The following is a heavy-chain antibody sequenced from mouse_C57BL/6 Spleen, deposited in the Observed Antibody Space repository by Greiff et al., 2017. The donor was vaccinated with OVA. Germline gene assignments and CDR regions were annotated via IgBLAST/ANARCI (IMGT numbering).Heavy chain of an antibody. J-gene: IGHJ3*01. V-gene: IGHV1-82*01. CDR3: ARYNDGYPAWFAY. CDR1: GYAFSSSW. D-gene: IGHD2-3*01. CDR2: IYPGDGDT. Sequence: QVQLQQSGPELVKPGASVKISCKASGYAFSSSWMNWVKQRPGKGLEWIGRIYPGDGDTNYNGKFKGKATLTADKSSSTAYMQLSSLTSEDSAVYFCARYNDGYPAWFAYWGQGTLVTVSA.